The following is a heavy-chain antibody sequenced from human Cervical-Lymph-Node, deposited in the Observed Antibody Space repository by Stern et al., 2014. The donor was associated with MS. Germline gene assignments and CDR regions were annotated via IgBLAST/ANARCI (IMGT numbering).Heavy chain of an antibody. CDR2: IYWDDDK. V-gene: IGHV2-5*02. CDR3: AHRMREAAAYYYYYGMDV. Sequence: ESGPKLVKPTQTLTLNCTFSGFSLSTSGVGVGWIRQPPGKALEWLALIYWDDDKRYSPSLKSRLTITKDTSKNQVVLTMTNMDPVDTATYYCAHRMREAAAYYYYYGMDVWGQGTTVTVSS. J-gene: IGHJ6*02. D-gene: IGHD6-13*01. CDR1: GFSLSTSGVG.